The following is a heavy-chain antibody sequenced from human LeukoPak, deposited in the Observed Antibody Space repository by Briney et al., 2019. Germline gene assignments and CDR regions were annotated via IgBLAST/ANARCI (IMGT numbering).Heavy chain of an antibody. CDR1: GGSFSGYY. V-gene: IGHV4-34*01. J-gene: IGHJ5*02. D-gene: IGHD3-10*01. Sequence: SETLSLTCAVYGGSFSGYYWSWLRQPPGKGLEWIGEINHSGSTNYNPSLKSRVTISVDTSKNQFSLKLSSVTAADTAVYYCARGRVLWFGEFSRYWFDPWGQGTLVTVSS. CDR2: INHSGST. CDR3: ARGRVLWFGEFSRYWFDP.